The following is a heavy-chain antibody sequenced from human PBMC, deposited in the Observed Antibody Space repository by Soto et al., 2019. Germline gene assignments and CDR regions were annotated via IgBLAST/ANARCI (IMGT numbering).Heavy chain of an antibody. CDR1: GGSISSGGHY. J-gene: IGHJ4*02. V-gene: IGHV4-31*03. Sequence: QVQLQESGPGLVKPSQTLSLTCTVSGGSISSGGHYWTWIRQHPGKGLEWIGYIYYSGSTDYNPSLKSRVIISVDPSKNQFSLKLSSVTAADTAVYYCARDRGYCSSTSCLVLDYWGQGTLVTVSS. CDR3: ARDRGYCSSTSCLVLDY. D-gene: IGHD2-2*01. CDR2: IYYSGST.